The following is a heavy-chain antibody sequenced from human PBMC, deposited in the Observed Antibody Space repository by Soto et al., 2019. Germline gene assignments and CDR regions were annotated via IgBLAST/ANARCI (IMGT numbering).Heavy chain of an antibody. CDR3: TRPRYDGIGTLFDV. CDR2: INPDGSEK. V-gene: IGHV3-7*01. Sequence: GGSLRLSCAASGFSFSNSWMTWVRQAPGKGLECLACINPDGSEKYYVDSVKGRFTVSRDNARNSLYVQMTSLRADDTAVYYCTRPRYDGIGTLFDVWGRGTLVTVSS. CDR1: GFSFSNSW. J-gene: IGHJ4*02. D-gene: IGHD3-22*01.